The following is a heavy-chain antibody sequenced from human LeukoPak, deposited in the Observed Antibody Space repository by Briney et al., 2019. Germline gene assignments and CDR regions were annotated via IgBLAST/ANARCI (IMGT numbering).Heavy chain of an antibody. J-gene: IGHJ5*02. V-gene: IGHV3-23*01. Sequence: GGSLRLSCAASGFTFSSYGMHWVRQAPGKGLEWVSAISGSGGSTYYADSVKGRFTISRDNSKNTLYLQMNSLRAEDTAVYYCAKAPFAVAVLGWFDPWGQGTLVTVSS. CDR1: GFTFSSYG. D-gene: IGHD6-19*01. CDR3: AKAPFAVAVLGWFDP. CDR2: ISGSGGST.